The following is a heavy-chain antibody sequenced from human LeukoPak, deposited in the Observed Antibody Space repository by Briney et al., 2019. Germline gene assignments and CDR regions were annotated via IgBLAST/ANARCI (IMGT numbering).Heavy chain of an antibody. D-gene: IGHD3-10*01. CDR1: GGSINSRSYY. Sequence: PSETLSHTCTVSGGSINSRSYYWGWIRQPPGKGLEWIGSIYYSGSTYYNTSLKSRVTISVDTSKNQFSLKLNSVTAADTAVYYCARLYRNMVQGVINPNFDYWGQGILVTVSS. CDR2: IYYSGST. V-gene: IGHV4-39*01. CDR3: ARLYRNMVQGVINPNFDY. J-gene: IGHJ4*02.